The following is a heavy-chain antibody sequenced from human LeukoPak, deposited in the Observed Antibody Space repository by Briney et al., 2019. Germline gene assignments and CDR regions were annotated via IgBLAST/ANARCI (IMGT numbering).Heavy chain of an antibody. J-gene: IGHJ6*03. V-gene: IGHV4-59*08. Sequence: SETLSLTCTVSGGSISSYYWSWIRQPPGKGLEWIGYIYYSGSTNYNPSLKSRVTISVDTSKNQFSLKLSSVTAADTAVFYCARIVSSGWYYYYMDVWGKGTTVTVSS. D-gene: IGHD6-19*01. CDR3: ARIVSSGWYYYYMDV. CDR2: IYYSGST. CDR1: GGSISSYY.